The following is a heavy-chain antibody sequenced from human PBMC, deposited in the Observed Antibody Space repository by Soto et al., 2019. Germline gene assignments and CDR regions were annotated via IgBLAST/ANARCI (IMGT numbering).Heavy chain of an antibody. D-gene: IGHD6-6*01. Sequence: GGSLRLSCAASGFTFSSYAMSWVRQAPGKGPEWVSAISGSGGSTYYADSVKGRFTISRDNSKNTLYLQMNSLRAEDTAVYYCANEMQLRLYNWFDHWGQGTLVTVSS. CDR2: ISGSGGST. CDR3: ANEMQLRLYNWFDH. CDR1: GFTFSSYA. J-gene: IGHJ5*02. V-gene: IGHV3-23*01.